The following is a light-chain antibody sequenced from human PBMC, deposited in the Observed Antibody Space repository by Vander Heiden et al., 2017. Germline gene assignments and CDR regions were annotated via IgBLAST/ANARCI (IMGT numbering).Light chain of an antibody. J-gene: IGKJ1*01. CDR1: QSINNY. Sequence: ELVLPQSPATLSLFPGERATLSCRPSQSINNYLAWYQPQAGPAPRLLIYEASNRANGSPAKFSGSGAGTDFTLTISSLEPEDFAVYYCHHRSSWPPGTFGQGTKVEMK. CDR3: HHRSSWPPGT. CDR2: EAS. V-gene: IGKV3-11*01.